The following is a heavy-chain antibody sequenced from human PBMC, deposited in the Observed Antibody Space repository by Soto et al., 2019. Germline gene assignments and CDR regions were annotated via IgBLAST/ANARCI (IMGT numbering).Heavy chain of an antibody. V-gene: IGHV1-2*02. CDR1: GYTFTGYY. J-gene: IGHJ6*02. CDR2: INPNSGGT. Sequence: GASVKVSCKASGYTFTGYYMHWVRQAPGQGLEWMGWINPNSGGTNCAQKFQGRVTMTRDTSISTAYMELSRLRSDDTAVYYCARDGVLRFLEWENYYYYGMDVWGQGTTVTVSS. CDR3: ARDGVLRFLEWENYYYYGMDV. D-gene: IGHD3-3*01.